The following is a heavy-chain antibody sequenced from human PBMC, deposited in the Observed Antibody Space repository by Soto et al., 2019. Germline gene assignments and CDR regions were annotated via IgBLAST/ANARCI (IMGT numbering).Heavy chain of an antibody. CDR3: ARGLTTVAAWWFDH. V-gene: IGHV3-23*01. D-gene: IGHD4-17*01. J-gene: IGHJ5*02. CDR2: ISGGGGTT. CDR1: GFIFSSYA. Sequence: EVQLLESGGGLVQTGGSLRLSCAASGFIFSSYAMSWVRQAPGKGLEWVSGISGGGGTTFYADSVKGRFIISRDNSKNTLSLQMNSLRAEDTAVYFCARGLTTVAAWWFDHWGLGTLVIVSS.